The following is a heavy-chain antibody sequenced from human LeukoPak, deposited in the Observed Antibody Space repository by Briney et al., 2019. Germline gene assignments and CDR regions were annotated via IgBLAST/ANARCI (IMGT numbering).Heavy chain of an antibody. CDR1: GGSISSGDYY. V-gene: IGHV4-30-4*08. Sequence: SETLSLTCTVSGGSISSGDYYWSWIRQPPGKGLEWIGYIHYSGSTYYNPSLKSQVTISVDTSKNQFSLKLSSVTAADTAVYYCARVILRTVVTPYVWWFDPWGQGTLVTVSS. CDR3: ARVILRTVVTPYVWWFDP. J-gene: IGHJ5*02. D-gene: IGHD4-23*01. CDR2: IHYSGST.